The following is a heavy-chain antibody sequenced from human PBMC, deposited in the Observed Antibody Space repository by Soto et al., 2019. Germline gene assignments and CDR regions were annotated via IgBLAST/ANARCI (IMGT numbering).Heavy chain of an antibody. D-gene: IGHD6-19*01. CDR3: ASAIAVAGVPYY. J-gene: IGHJ4*02. V-gene: IGHV3-30-3*01. Sequence: PGGSLRLSCAASGFTFSSYAMHWVRQAPGKGLEWVAVISYDGSNKYYADSVKGRFTISRDNSKNTLYLQMNSLRAEDPAVYYCASAIAVAGVPYYWGQGTLVTVSS. CDR2: ISYDGSNK. CDR1: GFTFSSYA.